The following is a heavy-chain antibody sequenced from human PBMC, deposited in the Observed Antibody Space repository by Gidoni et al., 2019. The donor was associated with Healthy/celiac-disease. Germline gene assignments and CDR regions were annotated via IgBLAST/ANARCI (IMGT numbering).Heavy chain of an antibody. D-gene: IGHD6-13*01. Sequence: VQLVESGGGLVQSGGSLSLSCAASGFTFSSYWMSWVRQAPGKRRGWVANIKQDGREKDYVDSVKGRFTISRDNDKNSMYLQMNSLRAEDTAVYYCARVGGIAAAGFDYWGQGTLVTVSS. CDR1: GFTFSSYW. CDR3: ARVGGIAAAGFDY. J-gene: IGHJ4*02. V-gene: IGHV3-7*01. CDR2: IKQDGREK.